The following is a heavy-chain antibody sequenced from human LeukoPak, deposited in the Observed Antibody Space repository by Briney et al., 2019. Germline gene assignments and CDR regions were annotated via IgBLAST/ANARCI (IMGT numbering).Heavy chain of an antibody. D-gene: IGHD4-17*01. J-gene: IGHJ4*02. Sequence: PSETLSLTCTVSGGSISSSSYYWGWIRQPPGKGLEWIGRIYSSGSTNYSPSLKSRVIMSIDPSKNQFSLRLSSVTAADTAVYYCARVSHDYGDERHKYSYFFECWGQGTLVTVSS. V-gene: IGHV4-39*07. CDR3: ARVSHDYGDERHKYSYFFEC. CDR2: IYSSGST. CDR1: GGSISSSSYY.